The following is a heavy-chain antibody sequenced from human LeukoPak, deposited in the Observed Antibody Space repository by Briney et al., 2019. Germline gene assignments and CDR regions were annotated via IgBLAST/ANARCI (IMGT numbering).Heavy chain of an antibody. J-gene: IGHJ1*01. V-gene: IGHV3-23*01. Sequence: GGALRLSCAASGCTFSRYAMSWVRQAPGKGGEWVAGISGSGGSTYYADSVKGRFTISRDNSKNTLYLQMNSLRAEVPAVYYCAKVNGGSGWGAYWGQGTLVTVSS. CDR2: ISGSGGST. D-gene: IGHD6-19*01. CDR3: AKVNGGSGWGAY. CDR1: GCTFSRYA.